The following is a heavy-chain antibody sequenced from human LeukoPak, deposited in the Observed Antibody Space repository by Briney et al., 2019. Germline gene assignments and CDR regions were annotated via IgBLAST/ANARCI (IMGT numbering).Heavy chain of an antibody. V-gene: IGHV4-39*01. CDR3: ARVIAAANWFDP. J-gene: IGHJ5*02. CDR2: IYYSGST. D-gene: IGHD6-13*01. Sequence: SETLSLTCTVSGGSISSSSYYWGWIRQPPGKGLERIGSIYYSGSTYYNPSLKSRVTISVDTSKNQFPLKLSSVTAADTAVYYCARVIAAANWFDPWGQGTLVSVSS. CDR1: GGSISSSSYY.